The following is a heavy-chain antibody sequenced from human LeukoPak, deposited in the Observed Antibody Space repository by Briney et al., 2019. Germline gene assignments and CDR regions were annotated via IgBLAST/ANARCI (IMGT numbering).Heavy chain of an antibody. V-gene: IGHV3-30*02. Sequence: PGGSLRLSCAASGFTFSSYVMHWVRQAPGKGLEWVAFIRYDGSNKYYADSVKGRFTISRDNSKNTLYLQMNSLRAEDTAVYYCARALWFGETFPAYWGQGTLVTVSS. J-gene: IGHJ4*02. CDR2: IRYDGSNK. CDR1: GFTFSSYV. D-gene: IGHD3-10*01. CDR3: ARALWFGETFPAY.